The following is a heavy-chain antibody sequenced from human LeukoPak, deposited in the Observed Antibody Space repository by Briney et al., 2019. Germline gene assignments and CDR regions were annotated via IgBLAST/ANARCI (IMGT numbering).Heavy chain of an antibody. CDR2: IYSGGST. V-gene: IGHV3-66*01. CDR1: GLTISSTY. CDR3: ARDLLEWYFDY. J-gene: IGHJ4*02. D-gene: IGHD3-3*01. Sequence: GGSLRLSCAASGLTISSTYMSWVPQTPGKGLEWASVIYSGGSTYYSDSVKVRFTISRDNSKNTLYLQINSLSAEDTAVYYCARDLLEWYFDYWGQGTLVTVSS.